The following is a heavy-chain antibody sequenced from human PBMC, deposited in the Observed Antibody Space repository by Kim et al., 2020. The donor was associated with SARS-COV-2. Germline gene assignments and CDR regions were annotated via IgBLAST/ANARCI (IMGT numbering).Heavy chain of an antibody. Sequence: YSASFQGQVTISADKSISTAYLQWSSLKASDTAMYYCARLVDILTGYFDYWGQGTLVTVSS. J-gene: IGHJ4*02. V-gene: IGHV5-51*01. CDR3: ARLVDILTGYFDY. D-gene: IGHD3-9*01.